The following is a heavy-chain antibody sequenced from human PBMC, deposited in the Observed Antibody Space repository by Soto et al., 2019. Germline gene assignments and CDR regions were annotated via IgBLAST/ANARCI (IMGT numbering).Heavy chain of an antibody. V-gene: IGHV3-30*18. CDR1: GFTFRYYG. J-gene: IGHJ6*02. Sequence: QVQLVESGGGVVQPGRSLRLSCAPSGFTFRYYGMHWFRQAPGKGLAWVAYISYDGSTQNYADSVKGRFTISRDNSNSTLSLEVNSLRPEDTAVYFCAKEVFVGYYYKSFHYHVVDVWGQVTTVAVS. CDR3: AKEVFVGYYYKSFHYHVVDV. CDR2: ISYDGSTQ. D-gene: IGHD5-12*01.